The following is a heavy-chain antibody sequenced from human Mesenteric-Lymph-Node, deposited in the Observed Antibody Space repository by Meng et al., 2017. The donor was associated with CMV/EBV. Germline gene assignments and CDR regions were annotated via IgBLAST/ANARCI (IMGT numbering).Heavy chain of an antibody. J-gene: IGHJ4*02. Sequence: GQLTQGGAVLLKHSETLSVTCAVYGGSFSGYYWNWIRQSPEKGLEWIGEINHSGSTTYNPSFTSRIIISVDTSTNQISLNMSSVTAADTAVYYCARGSSYDILTGYFDYWGQGALVTVSS. CDR2: INHSGST. V-gene: IGHV4-34*01. CDR1: GGSFSGYY. D-gene: IGHD3-9*01. CDR3: ARGSSYDILTGYFDY.